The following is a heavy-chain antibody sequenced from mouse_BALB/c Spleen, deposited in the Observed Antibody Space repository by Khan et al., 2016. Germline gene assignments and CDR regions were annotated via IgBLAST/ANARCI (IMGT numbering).Heavy chain of an antibody. CDR2: INYSGST. CDR3: ARSNRNDGWFAY. Sequence: VQLQQSGPSLVKPSQTLSLTCSVTGDPIPSGYWNWIRKFPGNKLEYMGYINYSGSTHYNPSLKSRISITRDTSKNQYYLQLNSVTTEDIATYYCARSNRNDGWFAYWGQGTLVTVSA. D-gene: IGHD2-14*01. V-gene: IGHV3-8*02. J-gene: IGHJ3*01. CDR1: GDPIPSGY.